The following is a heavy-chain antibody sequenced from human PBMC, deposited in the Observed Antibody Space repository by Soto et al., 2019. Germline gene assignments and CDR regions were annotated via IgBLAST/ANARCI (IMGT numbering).Heavy chain of an antibody. V-gene: IGHV1-8*01. CDR2: MNPNSGNT. J-gene: IGHJ4*02. CDR1: GYTFTSYD. CDR3: ARERTVAGNDY. D-gene: IGHD6-19*01. Sequence: GASVKVSCKASGYTFTSYDINWVRQATGQGLEWMGWMNPNSGNTGYAQKFRGRVTMTRNTSISTAYMELSSLRSEDTAVYYCARERTVAGNDYWGQGTLVTVSS.